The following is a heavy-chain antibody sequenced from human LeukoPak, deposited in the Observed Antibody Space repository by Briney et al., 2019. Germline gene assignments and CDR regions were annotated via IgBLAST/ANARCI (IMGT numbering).Heavy chain of an antibody. V-gene: IGHV1-2*02. CDR2: INPNSGGT. Sequence: ASVRVSCKASGYTFTGYYMHWVRQAPGQGLEWMGWINPNSGGTNYAQKFQGRVTMTRDTSISTAYMELSRLRSDDTAVYYCARDAFGELFVDYWGQGTLVTVSS. J-gene: IGHJ4*02. CDR1: GYTFTGYY. D-gene: IGHD3-10*01. CDR3: ARDAFGELFVDY.